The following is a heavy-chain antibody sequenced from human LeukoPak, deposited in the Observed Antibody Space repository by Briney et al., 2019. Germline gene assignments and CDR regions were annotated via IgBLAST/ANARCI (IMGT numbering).Heavy chain of an antibody. CDR3: AKDIVGSSWYFSRYYYGMDV. CDR2: MSYDGSNK. D-gene: IGHD6-13*01. Sequence: GGSLRLSCAASGFTFSSYWMSWVRQAPGKGLEWVAVMSYDGSNKYYADSVKGRFTISRDNSKNTLYLQMNSLRAEDTAVYYCAKDIVGSSWYFSRYYYGMDVWGQGTTVTVSS. J-gene: IGHJ6*02. CDR1: GFTFSSYW. V-gene: IGHV3-30*18.